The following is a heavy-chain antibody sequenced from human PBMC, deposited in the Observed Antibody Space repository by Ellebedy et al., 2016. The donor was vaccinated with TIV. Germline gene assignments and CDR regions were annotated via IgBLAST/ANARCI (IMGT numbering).Heavy chain of an antibody. CDR1: GGSISSSSYY. D-gene: IGHD5-12*01. CDR3: ARGQGRRKATDY. Sequence: GSLRLSXTVSGGSISSSSYYWGWIRQPPGKGLEWIGSIYYSGSTYYNPSLKSRVTISVDTSKNQFSLKLSSVTAADTAVYFCARGQGRRKATDYWGQGTLVTVSS. V-gene: IGHV4-39*01. CDR2: IYYSGST. J-gene: IGHJ4*02.